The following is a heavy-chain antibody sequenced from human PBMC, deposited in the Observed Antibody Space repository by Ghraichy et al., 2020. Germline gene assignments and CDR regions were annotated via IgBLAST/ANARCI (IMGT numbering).Heavy chain of an antibody. CDR3: ARADLVVVPAGDPADGNYYYYYMDV. CDR2: VYYSGST. V-gene: IGHV4-59*11. Sequence: SQTLSLTCTVSGDSISSHYWSWIRQPPGKGLEWIGHVYYSGSTSYNPSLKSRVTISIDTSKKQFSLKLSSVTAADTALYYCARADLVVVPAGDPADGNYYYYYMDVWGKETTVTVSS. J-gene: IGHJ6*03. D-gene: IGHD2-15*01. CDR1: GDSISSHY.